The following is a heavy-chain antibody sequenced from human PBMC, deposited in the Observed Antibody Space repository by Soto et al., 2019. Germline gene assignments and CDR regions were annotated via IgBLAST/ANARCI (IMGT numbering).Heavy chain of an antibody. CDR2: IYYTGAI. CDR1: GFSISSRNL. J-gene: IGHJ4*02. D-gene: IGHD6-13*01. V-gene: IGHV4-28*05. Sequence: QVQLQESGPGLVKPSDTLSLTCTVSGFSISSRNLWGWIRQPPGKGLEWIGHIYYTGAIYHNPSLKSRVTMSVNTSRNQFSLKLSSVTAVDTAVYYCATIPNVATPGPIASWGREPWSPSPQ. CDR3: ATIPNVATPGPIAS.